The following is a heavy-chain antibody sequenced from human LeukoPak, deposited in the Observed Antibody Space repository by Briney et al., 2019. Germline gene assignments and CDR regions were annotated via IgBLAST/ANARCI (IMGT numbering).Heavy chain of an antibody. V-gene: IGHV1-69*13. Sequence: SVKVSCNASGGTFSSYAISWVRQAPGQGLEWMGGIIPIFGTANYAQKFQGRVTITADESTSTAYMELSSLRSEDTAVYYCARDPLIVGATTYFDYWGQGTLVTVSS. CDR3: ARDPLIVGATTYFDY. CDR1: GGTFSSYA. J-gene: IGHJ4*02. CDR2: IIPIFGTA. D-gene: IGHD1-26*01.